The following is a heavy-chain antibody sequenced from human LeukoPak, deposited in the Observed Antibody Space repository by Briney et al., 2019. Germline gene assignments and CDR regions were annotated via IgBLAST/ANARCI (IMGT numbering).Heavy chain of an antibody. J-gene: IGHJ6*03. V-gene: IGHV3-48*01. CDR2: ISSSSSTI. CDR3: ARVTASIAARRAYYYYMDV. Sequence: GGSLRLSCAASGFTFSSYAMSWVRQAPGKGLEWVSYISSSSSTIYYADSVKGRFTISRDNAKNSLYLQMNSLRAGDTAVYYCARVTASIAARRAYYYYMDVWGKGTTVTVSS. CDR1: GFTFSSYA. D-gene: IGHD6-6*01.